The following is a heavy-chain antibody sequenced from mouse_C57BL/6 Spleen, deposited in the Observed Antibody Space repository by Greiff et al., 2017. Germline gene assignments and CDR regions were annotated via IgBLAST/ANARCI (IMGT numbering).Heavy chain of an antibody. CDR2: IDPSDSYT. CDR1: GYTFTSYW. Sequence: QVQLQQPGAELVKPGASVTLSCKASGYTFTSYWMQWVKQRPGQGLEWIGEIDPSDSYTNYNQKFKGKATLTVDTSSSTAYMQLSSLTSEDSAVYYCAGTYYGSSYFDYWGQGTTLTVSS. J-gene: IGHJ2*01. V-gene: IGHV1-50*01. D-gene: IGHD1-1*01. CDR3: AGTYYGSSYFDY.